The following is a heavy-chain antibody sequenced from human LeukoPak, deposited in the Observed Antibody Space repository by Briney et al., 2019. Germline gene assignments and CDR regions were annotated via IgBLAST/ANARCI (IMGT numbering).Heavy chain of an antibody. V-gene: IGHV3-30*18. CDR3: AKAPLRYCSGGSCYTGGYYYYGMDV. CDR1: GFTFSSYG. CDR2: ISYDGSNK. D-gene: IGHD2-15*01. J-gene: IGHJ6*02. Sequence: GGSLRLSCAASGFTFSSYGMHWVRQAPGKGLEWVAVISYDGSNKYYADSVKGRFTISRDNSKNTLYLQMNSLRAEDTAAYYCAKAPLRYCSGGSCYTGGYYYYGMDVWGQGTTVTVSS.